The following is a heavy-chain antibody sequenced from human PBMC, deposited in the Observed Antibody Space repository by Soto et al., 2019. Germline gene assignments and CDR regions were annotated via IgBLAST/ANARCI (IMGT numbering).Heavy chain of an antibody. Sequence: SVKVSCKASGGTFSSYAISWVRQAPGQGLEWMGGIIPIFGTANYAQKFQGRVTITADESTSTAYMELSSLRSEDTAVYYCARCYNQDSGLGSYYYGMDVWGQGTTVTVSS. CDR3: ARCYNQDSGLGSYYYGMDV. J-gene: IGHJ6*02. CDR2: IIPIFGTA. CDR1: GGTFSSYA. V-gene: IGHV1-69*13. D-gene: IGHD3-10*01.